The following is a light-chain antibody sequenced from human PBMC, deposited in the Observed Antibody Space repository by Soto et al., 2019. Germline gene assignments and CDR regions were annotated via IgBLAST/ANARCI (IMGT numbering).Light chain of an antibody. V-gene: IGKV3-20*01. Sequence: EIVLTQSPGTLSLSPGERATLSCRASQSVSSSFLAWYQQKPGQAPRLLIYGASSRATGIPDRFSGSGSGTDFTLTINRLEPEDFAVYYCQQYDRSPWTFGQGTKVEIK. CDR3: QQYDRSPWT. CDR1: QSVSSSF. CDR2: GAS. J-gene: IGKJ1*01.